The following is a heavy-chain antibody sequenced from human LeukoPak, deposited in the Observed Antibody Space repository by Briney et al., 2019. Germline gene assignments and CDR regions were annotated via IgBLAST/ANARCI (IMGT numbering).Heavy chain of an antibody. CDR2: INPNSGGT. CDR1: GYTFTDYY. Sequence: ASVKVSCKASGYTFTDYYMHWVRQARGQGLEWMGRINPNSGGTKYAQKFQGRVTMTRDTSISTAYMELSRLISDDTAVYYCARQIGGSFDYWGQGTLVTVSS. J-gene: IGHJ4*02. CDR3: ARQIGGSFDY. D-gene: IGHD1-26*01. V-gene: IGHV1-2*06.